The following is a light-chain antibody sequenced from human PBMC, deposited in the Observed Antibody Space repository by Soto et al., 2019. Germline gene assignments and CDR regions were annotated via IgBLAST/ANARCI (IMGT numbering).Light chain of an antibody. CDR3: QQYGSSRTWT. CDR2: GAS. V-gene: IGKV3-20*01. CDR1: QSVSSSY. J-gene: IGKJ1*01. Sequence: EIVLTQSPGTLSLSPGEKATLSCRARQSVSSSYLAWYQQKPGQAPRLLIYGASSRATGIPDRFSGSGSGTDFTLTISRLEPEDFAVYYCQQYGSSRTWTFGQGTKV.